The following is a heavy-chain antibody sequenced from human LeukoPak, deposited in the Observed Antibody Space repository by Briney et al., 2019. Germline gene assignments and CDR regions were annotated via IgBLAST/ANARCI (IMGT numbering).Heavy chain of an antibody. Sequence: GGSLRLSCAASGFTFNNYWMSWVRQAPGKGLEWVANIDPDGSETQYVDSVKGRFTTSRDNAKNSLFLQMNGLRAEDTAIYYCARIWYFGDNDWRYFDYWGKVTLVTVSS. CDR3: ARIWYFGDNDWRYFDY. D-gene: IGHD3-10*01. V-gene: IGHV3-7*01. J-gene: IGHJ4*02. CDR1: GFTFNNYW. CDR2: IDPDGSET.